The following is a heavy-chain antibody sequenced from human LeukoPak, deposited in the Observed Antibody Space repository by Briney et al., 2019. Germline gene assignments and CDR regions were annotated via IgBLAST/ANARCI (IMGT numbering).Heavy chain of an antibody. CDR1: GGTFSSYA. Sequence: ASVKVSCKASGGTFSSYAISWVRQAPGQGLEWMGGIIPIFGTANYAQKFQGRVTITADESTSTAYMELSSLRSEDTAVYYCASAPVGVLPAAIYYYYYYYMDVWVKGTTVTVSS. V-gene: IGHV1-69*13. J-gene: IGHJ6*03. D-gene: IGHD2-2*01. CDR3: ASAPVGVLPAAIYYYYYYYMDV. CDR2: IIPIFGTA.